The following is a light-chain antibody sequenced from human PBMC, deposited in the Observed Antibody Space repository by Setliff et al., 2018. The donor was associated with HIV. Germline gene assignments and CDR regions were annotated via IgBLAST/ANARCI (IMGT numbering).Light chain of an antibody. V-gene: IGLV2-14*01. J-gene: IGLJ1*01. CDR2: EVR. Sequence: QSVLTQPASVSGSPGQSITISCTGTSSDVGGYSHVSWYQQHPGKAPKLIIYEVRNRPSGVSNRFSGSKSGNTASLTISGLRAEDEADYYCSSYAITNTLPFGTGT. CDR3: SSYAITNTLP. CDR1: SSDVGGYSH.